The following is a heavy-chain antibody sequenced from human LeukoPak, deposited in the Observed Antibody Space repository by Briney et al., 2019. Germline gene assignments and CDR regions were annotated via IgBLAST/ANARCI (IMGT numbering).Heavy chain of an antibody. CDR3: ASDLDSSTQNYHLNWYFDL. D-gene: IGHD2-15*01. V-gene: IGHV1-2*02. J-gene: IGHJ2*01. Sequence: ASVKVSCKASGYTFTDYYIHWVRQAPGQGLEWMGLINPNSGGTDYAQKFRGRVTMTRDTSISTAYMELSRLTSDDTAVYYCASDLDSSTQNYHLNWYFDLWGRGTLVTVSS. CDR2: INPNSGGT. CDR1: GYTFTDYY.